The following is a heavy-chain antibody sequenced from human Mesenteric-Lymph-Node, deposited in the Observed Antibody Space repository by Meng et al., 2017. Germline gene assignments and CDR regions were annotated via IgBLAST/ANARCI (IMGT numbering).Heavy chain of an antibody. J-gene: IGHJ4*02. CDR2: ISSSGSTI. V-gene: IGHV3-48*01. CDR3: ARGYCSSISCEVFDY. Sequence: GESLKISCAASGFTFNRYWMTWVRQAPGKGLEWVSYISSSGSTIYYADSVKGRFTISRDNSKNTLYLQMNSLRAEDTAVYYCARGYCSSISCEVFDYWGQGTLVIVSS. CDR1: GFTFNRYW. D-gene: IGHD2-2*01.